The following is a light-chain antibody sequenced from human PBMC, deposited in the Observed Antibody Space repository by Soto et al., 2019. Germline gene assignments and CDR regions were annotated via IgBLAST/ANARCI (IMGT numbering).Light chain of an antibody. CDR2: RTS. J-gene: IGLJ3*02. CDR3: LLSYGDTWV. CDR1: TGAVTSNYY. Sequence: QAVVTQEPSLTVSPGGTVTLTCASSTGAVTSNYYPNWFQQKHGQSPRALIYRTSDKYSWTPARFSGSLLGDKAALTLSGVQPEDEADYYCLLSYGDTWVFGGGTKLTVL. V-gene: IGLV7-43*01.